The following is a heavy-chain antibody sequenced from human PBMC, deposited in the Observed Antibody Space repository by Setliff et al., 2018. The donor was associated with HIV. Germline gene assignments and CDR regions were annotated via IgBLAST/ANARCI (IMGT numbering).Heavy chain of an antibody. CDR2: VNHGGTT. CDR3: ARRRGPMVRGVDPAPSFFFDY. D-gene: IGHD3-10*01. V-gene: IGHV4-34*01. J-gene: IGHJ4*02. Sequence: SETLSLTCAVYGAPLNGFFWSWVRQRPERGLEWIGEVNHGGTTNYNPSLKSRVTISVDTSKNQFSLRVKSVTAGDTGLYFCARRRGPMVRGVDPAPSFFFDYWGQGTPVTVSS. CDR1: GAPLNGFF.